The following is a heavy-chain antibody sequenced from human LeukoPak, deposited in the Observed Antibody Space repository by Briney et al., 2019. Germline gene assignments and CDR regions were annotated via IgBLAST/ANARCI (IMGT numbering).Heavy chain of an antibody. V-gene: IGHV4-4*07. CDR3: ARAGLSGWSPVDY. CDR1: GASISDYY. CDR2: IFTSGSI. D-gene: IGHD6-19*01. J-gene: IGHJ4*02. Sequence: SETLSLTCTVSGASISDYYWGWIRQPAGKGLEWVGRIFTSGSIICNPSLKSRLTLSVDTSMNQFSLKLTSVTAADTAVYYCARAGLSGWSPVDYWGQGTLVTVSS.